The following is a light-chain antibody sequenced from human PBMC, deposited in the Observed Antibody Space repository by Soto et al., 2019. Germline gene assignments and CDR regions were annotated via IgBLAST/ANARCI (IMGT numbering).Light chain of an antibody. CDR1: QDISNY. J-gene: IGKJ4*01. CDR2: DAS. V-gene: IGKV1-33*01. Sequence: DIQMTQSPSSLSAFVGDRVTITCQASQDISNYLNWYQQKPGKAPKLLIYDASNLETGVPSRFSGSGSETDFTFTISSLQPEDIATYYCQQYDNLPPLTFGGGTKVEIK. CDR3: QQYDNLPPLT.